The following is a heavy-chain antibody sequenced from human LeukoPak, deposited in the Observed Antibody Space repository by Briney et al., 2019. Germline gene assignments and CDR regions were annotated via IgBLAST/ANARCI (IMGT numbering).Heavy chain of an antibody. J-gene: IGHJ4*02. D-gene: IGHD6-6*01. CDR1: GFTFSSYA. CDR2: ISSNGGST. CDR3: VRGHSSSSNYFDY. Sequence: TGGSLRLSCSASGFTFSSYAMRWVRQAPGKGLEYVSGISSNGGSTNYEDSVKGRFTISRDNSKNTLYLQMSSLRAEDTAVYYCVRGHSSSSNYFDYWGQGSLVTVS. V-gene: IGHV3-64D*09.